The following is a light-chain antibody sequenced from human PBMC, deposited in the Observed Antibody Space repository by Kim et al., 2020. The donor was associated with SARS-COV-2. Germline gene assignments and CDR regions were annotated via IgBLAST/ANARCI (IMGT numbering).Light chain of an antibody. CDR2: DAS. CDR1: QSVSSSY. CDR3: QQYGGSPHT. J-gene: IGKJ1*01. V-gene: IGKV3-20*01. Sequence: EIVLTQSPGTLSLSPGERATLSCRASQSVSSSYLAWYQQKPGQAPRLLIYDASSRATGIPDRFSGSGSGTDFTLTISRLEPEDFAVYYCQQYGGSPHTFGQGTKLEI.